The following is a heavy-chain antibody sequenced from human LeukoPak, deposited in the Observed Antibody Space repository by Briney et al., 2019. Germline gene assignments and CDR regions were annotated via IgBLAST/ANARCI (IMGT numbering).Heavy chain of an antibody. J-gene: IGHJ3*01. CDR2: IIPMFGTP. CDR3: ARQGYTNNLGGYFGDKDDCFDL. D-gene: IGHD3-9*01. V-gene: IGHV1-69*13. CDR1: GGTFSSYG. Sequence: ASVKVSCKASGGTFSSYGINWVRQAPGQGLEWMGRIIPMFGTPNYAQKFQDRVTITADESARTAYMELSSLRFEDTAVYYCARQGYTNNLGGYFGDKDDCFDLWGQGTMVTVSS.